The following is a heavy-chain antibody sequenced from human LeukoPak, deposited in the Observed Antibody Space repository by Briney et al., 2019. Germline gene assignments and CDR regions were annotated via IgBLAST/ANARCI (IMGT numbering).Heavy chain of an antibody. CDR3: ARGREDIVVVPAVPFDP. CDR1: GYTFTDYY. J-gene: IGHJ5*02. Sequence: ASVKISCKVSGYTFTDYYMHWVQQAPGKGLEWMGWISAYNGNTNYAQKLQGRVTMTTDTSTSTAYMELRSLRSDDTAVYYCARGREDIVVVPAVPFDPWGQGTLVTVSS. V-gene: IGHV1-18*04. D-gene: IGHD2-2*01. CDR2: ISAYNGNT.